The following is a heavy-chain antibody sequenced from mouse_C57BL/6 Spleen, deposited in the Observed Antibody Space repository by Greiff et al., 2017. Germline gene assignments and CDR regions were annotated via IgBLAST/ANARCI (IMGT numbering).Heavy chain of an antibody. CDR2: IDPSDSET. D-gene: IGHD2-14*01. J-gene: IGHJ4*01. CDR1: GYTFTSYW. V-gene: IGHV1-52*01. Sequence: QFQLQQPGAELVRPGSSVKLSCKASGYTFTSYWMHWVKQRPIQGLEWIGNIDPSDSETHYNQKFKDKATLTVDKSSSTAYMQLSSLTSEDSAVYYCAREGYYRAMDYWGQGTSVTVSS. CDR3: AREGYYRAMDY.